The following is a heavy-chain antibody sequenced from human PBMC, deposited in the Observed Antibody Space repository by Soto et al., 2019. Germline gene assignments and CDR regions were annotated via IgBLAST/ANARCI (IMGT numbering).Heavy chain of an antibody. CDR2: INHSGST. J-gene: IGHJ5*02. CDR1: GGSFSGYY. D-gene: IGHD3-3*01. Sequence: SETLSLTCAVYGGSFSGYYWSWIRQPPGKGLEWIGEINHSGSTNYNPSLKSRVTISVDTSKNQFSLKLSSVTAADTAVYYCARPYDFWSGYYRGPRFDPWGQGTLVTVSS. CDR3: ARPYDFWSGYYRGPRFDP. V-gene: IGHV4-34*01.